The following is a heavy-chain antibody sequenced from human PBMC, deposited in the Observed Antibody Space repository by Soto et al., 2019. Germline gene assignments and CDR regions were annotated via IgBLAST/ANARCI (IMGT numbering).Heavy chain of an antibody. Sequence: GASVKVSCKASGGTFSSYTISWVRQAPGQGLEWMGRIIPILGIANYAQKFQGRVTITADKSTSTAYMELSSLRSEDTAVYYCARDREEYYDSSGSPVHWGQGTLVTVS. CDR1: GGTFSSYT. D-gene: IGHD3-22*01. J-gene: IGHJ4*02. V-gene: IGHV1-69*04. CDR2: IIPILGIA. CDR3: ARDREEYYDSSGSPVH.